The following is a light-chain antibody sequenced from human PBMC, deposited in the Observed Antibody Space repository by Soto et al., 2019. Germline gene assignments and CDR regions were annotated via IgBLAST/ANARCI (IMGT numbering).Light chain of an antibody. CDR1: QGISSY. CDR2: AAS. Sequence: DIQLTQSPSFLSASVGDRVTITCRASQGISSYLAWYQQKPGKAPKLLIYAASTLQSGVPSRFRGSGSGTEFTLTIGHLQPEDFATYYCQQLNSYPQTFGQGTNLEIK. J-gene: IGKJ2*01. CDR3: QQLNSYPQT. V-gene: IGKV1-9*01.